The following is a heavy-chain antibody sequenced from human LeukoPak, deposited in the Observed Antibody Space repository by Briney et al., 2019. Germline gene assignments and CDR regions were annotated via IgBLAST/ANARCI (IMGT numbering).Heavy chain of an antibody. CDR3: ARGAYYYDSSGYYKFDY. V-gene: IGHV3-64*01. CDR1: GFTFSSYA. Sequence: GGSLRLSCAASGFTFSSYAMHWVRQAPGKGLEYASAISSNGGSTYYANSVKGRFAISRDNSKNTLYLQMGSLRAEDMAVYYCARGAYYYDSSGYYKFDYWGQGTLVTVSS. CDR2: ISSNGGST. D-gene: IGHD3-22*01. J-gene: IGHJ4*02.